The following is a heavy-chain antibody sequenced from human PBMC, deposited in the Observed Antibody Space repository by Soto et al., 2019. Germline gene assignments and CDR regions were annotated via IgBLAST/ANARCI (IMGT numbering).Heavy chain of an antibody. CDR3: ARDGGSYYYGSGSYSDFDY. Sequence: PGGSLRLSCAASGFTFSSYSMNWVRQAPGKGLEWVSYISSSSTTIYYADSVKGRFTISRDNARNSLYLQMNSLRAEDTAVYYCARDGGSYYYGSGSYSDFDYWGQGTLVTVSS. CDR2: ISSSSTTI. D-gene: IGHD3-10*01. J-gene: IGHJ4*02. V-gene: IGHV3-48*01. CDR1: GFTFSSYS.